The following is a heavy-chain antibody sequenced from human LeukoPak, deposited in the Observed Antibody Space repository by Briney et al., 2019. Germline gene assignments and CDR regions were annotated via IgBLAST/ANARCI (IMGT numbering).Heavy chain of an antibody. V-gene: IGHV3-66*01. Sequence: GGSLRLSCAASGFTVSSNYVSWVRQAPGKGLEWVSSIYRDGSTYYADSVKGRFTISRDNSKNTLNLQMNNLRVEDTAVYYCARVMTAITNWFDPWGQGTLVTVSS. J-gene: IGHJ5*02. CDR2: IYRDGST. D-gene: IGHD2-21*02. CDR1: GFTVSSNY. CDR3: ARVMTAITNWFDP.